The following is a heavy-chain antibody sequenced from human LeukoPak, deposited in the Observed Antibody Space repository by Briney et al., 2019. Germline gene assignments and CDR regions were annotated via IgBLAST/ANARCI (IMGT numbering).Heavy chain of an antibody. Sequence: SVKVSCKASGGTFSSYAISWVRQAPGQGLEWMGGIIPIFGTANYAQKFQGRVTITADEFTSTACMELSSLRSEDTAVYYCASGSSSPRAFDYWGQGTLVTVSS. CDR3: ASGSSSPRAFDY. D-gene: IGHD6-13*01. CDR1: GGTFSSYA. J-gene: IGHJ4*02. CDR2: IIPIFGTA. V-gene: IGHV1-69*01.